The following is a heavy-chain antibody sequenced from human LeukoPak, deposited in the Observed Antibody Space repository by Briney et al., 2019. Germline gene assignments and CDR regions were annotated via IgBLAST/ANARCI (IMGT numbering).Heavy chain of an antibody. CDR1: GFTFSGSA. CDR3: AELGITMIGGV. Sequence: GGSLRLSCAASGFTFSGSAIHWVRQAPGKGLEWVSYISSSGSTIYYADSVKGRFTISRDNAKNSLYLQMNSLRAEDTAVYYCAELGITMIGGVWGKGTTVTISS. V-gene: IGHV3-48*03. CDR2: ISSSGSTI. J-gene: IGHJ6*04. D-gene: IGHD3-10*02.